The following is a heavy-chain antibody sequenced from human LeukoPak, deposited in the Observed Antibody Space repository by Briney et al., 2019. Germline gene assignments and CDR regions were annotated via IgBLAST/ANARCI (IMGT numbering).Heavy chain of an antibody. V-gene: IGHV4-30-2*01. J-gene: IGHJ4*02. D-gene: IGHD4-17*01. CDR2: IYHSGST. CDR3: ARDRYMTTVPEY. Sequence: SETLSLTCAVSGGSISSGGYSWSWIRQPPGKGLEWIGYIYHSGSTYDNPSLKRRVTISVDRSKNQFSLKLSSVTAADTAVYYCARDRYMTTVPEYWGQGTLVTVSS. CDR1: GGSISSGGYS.